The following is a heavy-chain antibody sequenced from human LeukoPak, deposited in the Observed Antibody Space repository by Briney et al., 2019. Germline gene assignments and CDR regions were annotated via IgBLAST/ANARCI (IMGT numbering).Heavy chain of an antibody. J-gene: IGHJ4*02. Sequence: SETLSLTCGVSGYFVSSGYYWGWIRQPPGKGLEWIGNIYNTGSTYYNPSPKSRVTISVDTSNNQFSLKLSSVTSADTAVYYCASRTTVTNALSFDYWGQGSLVIVSS. V-gene: IGHV4-38-2*01. D-gene: IGHD4-11*01. CDR2: IYNTGST. CDR3: ASRTTVTNALSFDY. CDR1: GYFVSSGYY.